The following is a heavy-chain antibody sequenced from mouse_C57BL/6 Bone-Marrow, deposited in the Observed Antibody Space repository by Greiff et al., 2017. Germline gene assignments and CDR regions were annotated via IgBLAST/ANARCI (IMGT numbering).Heavy chain of an antibody. CDR3: ARDPYDYDGDWYFDV. CDR1: GFTFSDFY. V-gene: IGHV7-1*01. D-gene: IGHD2-4*01. Sequence: EVKVVESGGGLVQSGRSLRLSCATSGFTFSDFYMEWVRQAPGKGLEWIAASRNKANDYTTEYSASVKGRFIVSRDTSQSILYLQMNALRAEDTAIYYCARDPYDYDGDWYFDVWGTGTTVTVSS. J-gene: IGHJ1*03. CDR2: SRNKANDYTT.